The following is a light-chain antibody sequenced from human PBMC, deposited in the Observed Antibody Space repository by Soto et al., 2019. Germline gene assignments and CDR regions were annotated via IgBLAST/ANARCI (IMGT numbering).Light chain of an antibody. CDR1: NIGSKG. V-gene: IGLV3-21*02. CDR3: HVWDSSGDPDVV. J-gene: IGLJ2*01. Sequence: SYVLTQPPSVSVAPGQTARITCGGTNIGSKGVHWYQQKPGQAPVLVLYDDTDRPSGIPERFSGSNSGNTATLTISGVEAGDEADYSCHVWDSSGDPDVVFGGGTKLTVL. CDR2: DDT.